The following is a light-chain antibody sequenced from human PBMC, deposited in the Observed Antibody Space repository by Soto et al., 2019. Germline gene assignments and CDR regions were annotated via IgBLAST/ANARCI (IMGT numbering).Light chain of an antibody. Sequence: EIVLTQSPGTLSLSPGERATLSCRASQSVSSSYLAWYQQKPGQAPRLLIYGASSRATGIPDRFSGSGSGTDLTITISRLEPEDFAVNYCQQYGSSPPCTFGQGTKLEIK. V-gene: IGKV3-20*01. CDR2: GAS. J-gene: IGKJ2*02. CDR3: QQYGSSPPCT. CDR1: QSVSSSY.